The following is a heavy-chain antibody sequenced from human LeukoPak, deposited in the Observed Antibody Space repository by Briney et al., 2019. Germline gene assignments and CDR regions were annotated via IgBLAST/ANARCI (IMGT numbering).Heavy chain of an antibody. CDR1: GFTFSSYS. CDR3: ARLSQNLYGSGSYYSSDYYYYYMDV. V-gene: IGHV3-21*01. D-gene: IGHD3-10*01. J-gene: IGHJ6*03. Sequence: GGSLRLSCAASGFTFSSYSMNWVRQAPGKGLEWVSSISSSSSYIYYADSVKGRFTISRDNAKNSLYLQMNSLRAEDTAVYYCARLSQNLYGSGSYYSSDYYYYYMDVWGKGTTVTVSS. CDR2: ISSSSSYI.